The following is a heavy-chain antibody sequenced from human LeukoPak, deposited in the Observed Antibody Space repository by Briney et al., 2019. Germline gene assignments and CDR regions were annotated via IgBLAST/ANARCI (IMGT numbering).Heavy chain of an antibody. J-gene: IGHJ6*02. Sequence: SETLSLTCAVCGGSFSGYYWSWIRQPPGTGLEWIGDINHSGSTNYNPSLKSRVTISVDTSKNQFPLKLSSVTAADTAVYYCARHYSGYARLYYYYGMDVWGQGTTVTVSS. CDR1: GGSFSGYY. CDR3: ARHYSGYARLYYYYGMDV. D-gene: IGHD5-12*01. CDR2: INHSGST. V-gene: IGHV4-34*01.